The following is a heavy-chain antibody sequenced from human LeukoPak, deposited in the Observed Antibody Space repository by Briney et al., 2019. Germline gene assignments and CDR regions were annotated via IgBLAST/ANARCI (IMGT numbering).Heavy chain of an antibody. J-gene: IGHJ5*02. CDR3: ARAGWLQSQYNWFDP. V-gene: IGHV1-69*13. D-gene: IGHD5-12*01. CDR1: GYTFTNYG. Sequence: SVKVSCKASGYTFTNYGISWVRQAPGQGLEWMGGIIPIFGTANYAQKFQGRVTITADESTSTAYMELSSLRSEDTAVYYCARAGWLQSQYNWFDPWGQGTLVTVSS. CDR2: IIPIFGTA.